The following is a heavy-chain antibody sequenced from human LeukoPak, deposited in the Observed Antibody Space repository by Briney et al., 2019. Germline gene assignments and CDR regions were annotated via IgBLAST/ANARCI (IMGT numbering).Heavy chain of an antibody. CDR1: GYTFTSYA. V-gene: IGHV7-4-1*02. CDR3: AGRTYYDFWSGSYFDY. J-gene: IGHJ4*02. Sequence: GASVKVSCKASGYTFTSYAMNWVRQAPGQGLERMGWINTNTGNPTYAQGFTGRFVFSLDTSVSTAYLQISSLKAEDTAVYYCAGRTYYDFWSGSYFDYWGQGTLVTVSS. D-gene: IGHD3-3*01. CDR2: INTNTGNP.